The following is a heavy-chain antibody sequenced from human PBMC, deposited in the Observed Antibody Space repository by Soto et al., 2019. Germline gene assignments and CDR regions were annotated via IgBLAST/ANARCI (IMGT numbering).Heavy chain of an antibody. CDR3: TRDASRDSSARSWFDP. CDR1: GFTLCSFT. D-gene: IGHD6-13*01. J-gene: IGHJ5*02. CDR2: ISSNSAYI. V-gene: IGHV3-21*01. Sequence: GGSLRLSCAAAGFTLCSFTMNWVRQAPEKRLESVSTISSNSAYIYYTDALRGRLTISRDNAKSSLHLQMNSLRAEDTAVYDCTRDASRDSSARSWFDPWGPGTLGTVAS.